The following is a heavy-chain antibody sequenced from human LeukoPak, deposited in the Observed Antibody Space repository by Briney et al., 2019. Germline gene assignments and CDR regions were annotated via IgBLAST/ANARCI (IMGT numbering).Heavy chain of an antibody. CDR2: IIPIFGTA. V-gene: IGHV1-69*13. J-gene: IGHJ4*02. Sequence: GASVKVSCKASGYTFSNYGISWVRQAPGQGLEWMGGIIPIFGTANYAQKFQGRVTITADESTSTAYMELSSLRSEDTAVYYCARDYGDYYFDYWGQGTLVTVSS. CDR1: GYTFSNYG. D-gene: IGHD4-17*01. CDR3: ARDYGDYYFDY.